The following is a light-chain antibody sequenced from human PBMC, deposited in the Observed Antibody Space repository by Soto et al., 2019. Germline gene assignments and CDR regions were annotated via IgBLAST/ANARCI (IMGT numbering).Light chain of an antibody. Sequence: QSALTQPPSASGSPGQSVTISCTGTSSDVGGYNYVSWYQQHPGKAPKLMIYEVSKRPSGVPDRFSGSKSGNTASLPVSGLQAEDEADYYCSSYAGNNKLVFGGGTKLTVL. V-gene: IGLV2-8*01. CDR2: EVS. CDR3: SSYAGNNKLV. CDR1: SSDVGGYNY. J-gene: IGLJ2*01.